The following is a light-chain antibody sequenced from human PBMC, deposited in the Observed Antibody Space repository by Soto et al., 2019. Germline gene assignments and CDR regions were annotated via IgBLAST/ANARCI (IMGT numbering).Light chain of an antibody. Sequence: EIVLTQSPATLSLSPGERATLSCRASQNISSYLIWYQQKPGQAPRLLISDASTRATGIPARFSGSGSGTEFTLTVSSLQSEDFAVYYCQQYIKWPITFGQGTRLEIK. V-gene: IGKV3-15*01. CDR1: QNISSY. J-gene: IGKJ5*01. CDR2: DAS. CDR3: QQYIKWPIT.